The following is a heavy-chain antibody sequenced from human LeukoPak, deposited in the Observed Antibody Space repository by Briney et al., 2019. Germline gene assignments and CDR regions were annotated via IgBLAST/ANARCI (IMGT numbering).Heavy chain of an antibody. CDR3: ATLGSYYYDSSGYYPTDAFDI. CDR1: GYTFASYY. J-gene: IGHJ3*02. CDR2: INPSGGST. D-gene: IGHD3-22*01. V-gene: IGHV1-46*01. Sequence: ASVKVSCKASGYTFASYYMHWVRQAPGQGLEWMGIINPSGGSTSYAQKFQGRVTMTRDMSTSTVYMELSSLRSEDTAVYYCATLGSYYYDSSGYYPTDAFDIWGQGTMVTVSS.